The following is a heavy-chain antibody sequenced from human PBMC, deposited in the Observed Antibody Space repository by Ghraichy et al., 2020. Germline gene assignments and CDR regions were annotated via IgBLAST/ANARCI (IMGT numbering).Heavy chain of an antibody. V-gene: IGHV3-53*04. J-gene: IGHJ4*02. CDR3: ARGEDSSGTYFDY. CDR2: IYSGGST. CDR1: GFTVSSNY. D-gene: IGHD3-22*01. Sequence: GSLRLSCAASGFTVSSNYMSWVRQAPGKGLEWVSVIYSGGSTYYADSVKGRFTISRHNSKNTLYLQMNSLRAEDTAVYYCARGEDSSGTYFDYWGQGTLVTVSS.